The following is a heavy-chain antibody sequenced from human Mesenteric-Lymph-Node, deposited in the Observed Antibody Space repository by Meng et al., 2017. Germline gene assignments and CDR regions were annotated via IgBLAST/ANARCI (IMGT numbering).Heavy chain of an antibody. CDR2: IYHSGST. CDR3: AREYYYGSESYYVPFDY. Sequence: SETLSLTCAVSGGSISTNNWWSWVRQPPGKGLEWIGSIYHSGSTYYNPSLKSRVTISVDTSKNQSSLKLSSVTDADTAVYYCAREYYYGSESYYVPFDYWGQGTLVTVSS. J-gene: IGHJ4*02. D-gene: IGHD3-10*01. CDR1: GGSISTNNW. V-gene: IGHV4-4*02.